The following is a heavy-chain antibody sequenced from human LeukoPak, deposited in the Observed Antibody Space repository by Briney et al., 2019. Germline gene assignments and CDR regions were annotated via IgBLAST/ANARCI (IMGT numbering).Heavy chain of an antibody. CDR3: ARNSIAVAGYDY. Sequence: ASVKVSCKASGGTFSSYAISWVRQAPGQGLEWMGWIHPNSGATNDAQKFQGRITMTRDTSINTAYMELSGLTSDDTAVYYCARNSIAVAGYDYWGQGTVVSVSS. CDR1: GGTFSSYA. CDR2: IHPNSGAT. D-gene: IGHD6-19*01. V-gene: IGHV1-2*02. J-gene: IGHJ4*02.